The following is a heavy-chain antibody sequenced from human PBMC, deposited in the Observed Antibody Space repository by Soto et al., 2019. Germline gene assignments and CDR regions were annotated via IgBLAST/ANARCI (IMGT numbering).Heavy chain of an antibody. V-gene: IGHV3-74*01. CDR2: IDNDGSST. J-gene: IGHJ4*02. D-gene: IGHD1-7*01. CDR1: GFTFSSYW. CDR3: ARDLPGTTVFDY. Sequence: PGGSLRLSCEASGFTFSSYWMHWVRQAPGKGLVWVSRIDNDGSSTIYADSVRGRFTISRDNARNTLYLKMNSLRGEDTAVYYCARDLPGTTVFDYWGQGALVTVSS.